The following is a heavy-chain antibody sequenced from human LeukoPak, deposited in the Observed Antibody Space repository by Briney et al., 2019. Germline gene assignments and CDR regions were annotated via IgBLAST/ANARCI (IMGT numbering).Heavy chain of an antibody. CDR3: ARENISGFLSFDY. Sequence: ASVKVSCKASGYTFTSDYMHWVRQAPGQGLEWLGIINPSGGSTSYAQKFQGRVTMTRDTSTSTVYMELSSLRSEDTAVYYCARENISGFLSFDYWGQGTLVTVSS. CDR1: GYTFTSDY. CDR2: INPSGGST. J-gene: IGHJ4*02. D-gene: IGHD3-22*01. V-gene: IGHV1-46*01.